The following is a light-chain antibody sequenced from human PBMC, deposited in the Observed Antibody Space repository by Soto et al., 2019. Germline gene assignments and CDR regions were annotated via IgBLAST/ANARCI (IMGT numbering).Light chain of an antibody. CDR2: GAS. V-gene: IGKV3-15*01. CDR1: QSVSSN. J-gene: IGKJ4*01. Sequence: EIVMTQSPATLFVSPGERATLSCRASQSVSSNLAWYQQKPGQAPRLLIYGASTRATGIPARFSGSGSGTEFTLTISSLQSEDFAVYYCQQYNNWPPGLTFGGGTKVDI. CDR3: QQYNNWPPGLT.